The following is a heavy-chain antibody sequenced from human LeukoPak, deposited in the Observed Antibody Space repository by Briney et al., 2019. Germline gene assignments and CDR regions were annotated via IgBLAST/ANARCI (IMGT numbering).Heavy chain of an antibody. CDR3: ARDPCGGDRYHHWYFDL. J-gene: IGHJ2*01. D-gene: IGHD2-21*02. V-gene: IGHV4-31*03. CDR2: IYYSGST. CDR1: GGSISSGGYY. Sequence: PSQTLSLTCTVSGGSISSGGYYWSWIRQHPGKGLEWIGYIYYSGSTYYNPSLKSRVTISVDTSKNQFSLKLSSVTAADTAVYYCARDPCGGDRYHHWYFDLWGRGTLVTVSS.